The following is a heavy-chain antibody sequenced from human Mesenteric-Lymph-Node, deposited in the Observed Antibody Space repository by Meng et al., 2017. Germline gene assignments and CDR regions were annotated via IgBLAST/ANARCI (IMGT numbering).Heavy chain of an antibody. CDR2: ISNHSDHM. CDR3: ARARRYSGNYETIYFDY. Sequence: ESLKISCAASGFTFNIYVMNWVRQAPGKGLEWVSSISNHSDHMYYTDSVKGRFTISSDNAKILLYLQMNSLRAEDTAVYFCARARRYSGNYETIYFDYWGQGTRVTVSS. CDR1: GFTFNIYV. V-gene: IGHV3-21*01. D-gene: IGHD6-13*01. J-gene: IGHJ4*02.